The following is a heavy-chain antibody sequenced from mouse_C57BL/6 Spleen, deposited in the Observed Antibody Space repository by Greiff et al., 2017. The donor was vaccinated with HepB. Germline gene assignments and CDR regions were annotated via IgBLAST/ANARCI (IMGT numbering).Heavy chain of an antibody. Sequence: VQLQQSDAELVKPGASVKISCKVSGYTFTDHTIHWMKQRPEQGLEWIGYIYPRDGSTKYNEKFKGKATLTADKSSSTAYMQLNSLKSEDSAVYFCARPVYGSSYVGAMDYWGQGTSVTVSS. CDR1: GYTFTDHT. D-gene: IGHD1-1*01. V-gene: IGHV1-78*01. CDR3: ARPVYGSSYVGAMDY. CDR2: IYPRDGST. J-gene: IGHJ4*01.